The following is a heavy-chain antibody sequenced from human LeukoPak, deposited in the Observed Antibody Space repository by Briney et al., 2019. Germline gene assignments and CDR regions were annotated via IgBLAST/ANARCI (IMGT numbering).Heavy chain of an antibody. Sequence: GGSLRLSCGASGFTFSGCTMHWVRQAPGKWPEWVTVISHDSSTIYYADSVQGRFTISRDNSKNTLYLQMNSLRAEDTAVYYCARELVRPNFFDYWGQGTLVTVSS. CDR2: ISHDSSTI. CDR3: ARELVRPNFFDY. J-gene: IGHJ4*02. CDR1: GFTFSGCT. V-gene: IGHV3-30*04. D-gene: IGHD1-1*01.